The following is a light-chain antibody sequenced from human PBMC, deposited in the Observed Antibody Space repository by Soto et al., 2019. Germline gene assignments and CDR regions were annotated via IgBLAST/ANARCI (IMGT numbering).Light chain of an antibody. Sequence: QSVLTQPPSASGTPGQRVTISCSGSSSNVGSNTVNWYQQLPGTAPKLLIYSNNQRPSGVPDRFSGSKSGTSASLAISGLQSEDDADYYCAAWDDNLNGVVFGGRTQLTVL. V-gene: IGLV1-44*01. J-gene: IGLJ3*02. CDR3: AAWDDNLNGVV. CDR1: SSNVGSNT. CDR2: SNN.